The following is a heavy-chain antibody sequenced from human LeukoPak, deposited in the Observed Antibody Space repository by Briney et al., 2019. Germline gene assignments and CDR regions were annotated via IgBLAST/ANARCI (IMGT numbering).Heavy chain of an antibody. V-gene: IGHV4-59*12. J-gene: IGHJ4*02. D-gene: IGHD3-10*01. CDR3: ARTGGRGVINSFDY. CDR2: IYYSGST. CDR1: GGSISSYY. Sequence: SETLSLTCTVSGGSISSYYWSWIRQPPGKGLEWIGYIYYSGSTNYNPSLKSRVTISVDTSKNQFSLKLSSVTAAGTAVYYCARTGGRGVINSFDYWGQGTLVTVSS.